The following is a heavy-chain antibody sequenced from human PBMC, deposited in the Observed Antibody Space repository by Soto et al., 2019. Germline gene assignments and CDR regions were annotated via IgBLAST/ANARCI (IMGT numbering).Heavy chain of an antibody. J-gene: IGHJ4*02. CDR2: MYYGGST. CDR3: ARGIYCSGGRCYSVDN. V-gene: IGHV4-39*01. D-gene: IGHD2-15*01. CDR1: GGSISSSSYY. Sequence: QLQLQESGPGLVKPSETLSLTCTVSGGSISSSSYYWDWIRQPPGKGLEWIGSMYYGGSTYYNPSLRSRVTISVDTSKSQFSLRLSSVTAADTAVYYCARGIYCSGGRCYSVDNWGQGTLVTVSS.